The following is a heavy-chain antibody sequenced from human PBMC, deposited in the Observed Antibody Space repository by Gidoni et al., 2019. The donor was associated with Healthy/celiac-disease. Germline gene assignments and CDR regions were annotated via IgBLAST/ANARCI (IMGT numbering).Heavy chain of an antibody. V-gene: IGHV3-23*01. Sequence: EVQLLESGGGLVQPGGSLRLSCAASGFTFRSYAMSWVRQAPGKGLELVSSISGSGGSTYYADSVKGRFTISRDNSKNTLYLQMNSLRAEDTAVYYCAKDLSQGAAASPFDYWGQGTLVTVSS. J-gene: IGHJ4*02. CDR3: AKDLSQGAAASPFDY. CDR2: ISGSGGST. D-gene: IGHD6-13*01. CDR1: GFTFRSYA.